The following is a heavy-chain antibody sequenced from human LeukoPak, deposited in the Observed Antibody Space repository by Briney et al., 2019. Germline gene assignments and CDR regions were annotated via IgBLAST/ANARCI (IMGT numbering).Heavy chain of an antibody. CDR2: IYHSGST. V-gene: IGHV4-38-2*02. CDR1: GYSISRGYY. J-gene: IGHJ3*02. Sequence: SETLSLTCNVSGYSISRGYYWGWFRQPPGKGLEWIGSIYHSGSTYYNPSLKSRVTISVDTSKNQFSLKLSSVTAADTAVYYCARGGTGVTRVAFDIWGQGTMVTVSS. D-gene: IGHD2-21*02. CDR3: ARGGTGVTRVAFDI.